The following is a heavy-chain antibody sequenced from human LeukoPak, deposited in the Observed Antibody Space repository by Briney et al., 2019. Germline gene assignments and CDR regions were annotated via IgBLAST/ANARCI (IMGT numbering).Heavy chain of an antibody. V-gene: IGHV3-48*04. Sequence: GSLILSCAGSGFTFSAHTMNWVRPAPGKGQEWVAYISSTSATIYYAESVKGRFTISRDNANHSLFLQMDSLRVEDTAVYYCARDRVRVGGYFVCWGQGNLVTVSS. CDR2: ISSTSATI. D-gene: IGHD1-26*01. J-gene: IGHJ4*02. CDR1: GFTFSAHT. CDR3: ARDRVRVGGYFVC.